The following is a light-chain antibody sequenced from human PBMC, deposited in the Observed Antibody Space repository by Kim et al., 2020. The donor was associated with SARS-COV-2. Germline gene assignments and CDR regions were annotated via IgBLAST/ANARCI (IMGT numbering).Light chain of an antibody. Sequence: SSELTQDPAVSVALGQTVRITCQGDSLKNYYATWYQQTPGQAPLLVLYGKNNRPSGIPDRFSGSSSGNTASLTITGTQAGDEADYYCNSRDSNDNVVFGGGTKLTVL. CDR3: NSRDSNDNVV. V-gene: IGLV3-19*01. CDR1: SLKNYY. CDR2: GKN. J-gene: IGLJ2*01.